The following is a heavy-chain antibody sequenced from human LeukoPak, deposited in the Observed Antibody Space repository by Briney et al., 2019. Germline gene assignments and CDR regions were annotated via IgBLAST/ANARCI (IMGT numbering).Heavy chain of an antibody. V-gene: IGHV3-7*01. CDR3: SRGGSWWLDN. Sequence: GGSLRLSCAASGFTSSSSYMTWVRQTPGKGLEWVANTNPDGDKKYYVDSVKGRFTISRDNAKNSLYLQMNSLRVDDTAVYYCSRGGSWWLDNWGQGTLVTVSS. CDR1: GFTSSSSY. J-gene: IGHJ4*02. CDR2: TNPDGDKK. D-gene: IGHD2-15*01.